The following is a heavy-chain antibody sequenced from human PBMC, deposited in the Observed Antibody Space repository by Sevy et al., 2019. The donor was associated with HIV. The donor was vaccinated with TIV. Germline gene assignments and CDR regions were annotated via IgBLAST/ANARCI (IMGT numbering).Heavy chain of an antibody. CDR2: FDPVDGET. J-gene: IGHJ4*02. Sequence: ASVKVSCKVSGYTLTELSMHWVRQAPGKGLEWMGGFDPVDGETIYAQKFQGRVTMTEDTSTDTAYMELSSLRSEDTAVYYCATDSSGYYRYYFDYWGQGTLVTVSS. CDR1: GYTLTELS. V-gene: IGHV1-24*01. D-gene: IGHD3-22*01. CDR3: ATDSSGYYRYYFDY.